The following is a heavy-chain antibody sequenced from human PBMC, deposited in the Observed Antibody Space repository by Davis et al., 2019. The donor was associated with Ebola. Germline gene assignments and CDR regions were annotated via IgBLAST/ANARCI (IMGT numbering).Heavy chain of an antibody. V-gene: IGHV1-69*13. CDR1: GGTFSSYA. D-gene: IGHD4-17*01. J-gene: IGHJ6*02. Sequence: SVKVSCKASGGTFSSYAISWVRQAPGQGLEWMGGIIPIFGTANYAQKFQGRVTITADESTSTAYMELSSLRSEDTAVYYCARDLPPKYGDYPHGMDVWGQGTTVTVSS. CDR2: IIPIFGTA. CDR3: ARDLPPKYGDYPHGMDV.